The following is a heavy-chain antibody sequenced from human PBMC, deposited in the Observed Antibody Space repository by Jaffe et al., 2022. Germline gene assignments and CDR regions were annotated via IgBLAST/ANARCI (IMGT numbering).Heavy chain of an antibody. V-gene: IGHV4-34*01. J-gene: IGHJ6*03. Sequence: QVQLQQWGAGLLKPSETLSLTCAVYGGSFSGYYWSWIRQPPGKGLEWIGEINHSGSTNYNPSLKSRVTISVDTSKNQFSLKLSSVTAADTAVYYCARGGGSGSYSKRYYYYYYMDVWGKGTTVTVSS. CDR1: GGSFSGYY. CDR2: INHSGST. D-gene: IGHD3-10*01. CDR3: ARGGGSGSYSKRYYYYYYMDV.